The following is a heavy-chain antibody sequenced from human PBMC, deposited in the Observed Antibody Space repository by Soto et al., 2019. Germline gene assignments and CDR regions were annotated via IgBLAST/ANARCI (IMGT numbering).Heavy chain of an antibody. CDR2: IYYSEIT. CDR1: GGSISSGDYY. Sequence: QVQLQESGPGLVKPSQTLSLTCIVSGGSISSGDYYWSWIRQPPGKGLEWIGYIYYSEITYYNPSLKSRVTISVDTSKNQFSLKLSSVTAADTAVYYCARDILTDPIGFDPWGQGTLVIVSS. J-gene: IGHJ5*02. D-gene: IGHD3-9*01. V-gene: IGHV4-30-4*01. CDR3: ARDILTDPIGFDP.